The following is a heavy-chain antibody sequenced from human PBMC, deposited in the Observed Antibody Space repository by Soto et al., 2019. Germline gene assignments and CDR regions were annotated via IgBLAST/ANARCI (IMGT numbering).Heavy chain of an antibody. CDR3: ARPFTIFGVVIDY. V-gene: IGHV3-7*01. CDR1: GFTFSSYW. D-gene: IGHD3-3*01. CDR2: IKQDGSEK. Sequence: GGSLRLSCAASGFTFSSYWMSWVRQAPGKGLEWVANIKQDGSEKYYVDSVKGRFTISRDNAKNSLYLQMNSLRAEDMAVYYCARPFTIFGVVIDYWGQGTLVTVSS. J-gene: IGHJ4*02.